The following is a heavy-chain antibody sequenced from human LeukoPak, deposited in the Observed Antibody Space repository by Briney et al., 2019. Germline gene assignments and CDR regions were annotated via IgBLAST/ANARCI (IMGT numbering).Heavy chain of an antibody. CDR3: ARGGETYYYDSSGRLDY. V-gene: IGHV3-33*01. Sequence: GGSLRLSCAASGFTFSSYGMHWVRQAPGKGLEWVAVIWYDGSNKYYADSVKGRFTISRDNSKNTLYLQMNSLRAEDTAVYYCARGGETYYYDSSGRLDYWGQGTLVTVSS. J-gene: IGHJ4*02. D-gene: IGHD3-22*01. CDR2: IWYDGSNK. CDR1: GFTFSSYG.